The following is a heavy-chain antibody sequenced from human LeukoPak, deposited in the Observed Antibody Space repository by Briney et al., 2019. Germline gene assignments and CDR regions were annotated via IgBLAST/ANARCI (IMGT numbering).Heavy chain of an antibody. D-gene: IGHD3-3*01. CDR1: GYTFTSYY. V-gene: IGHV1-46*01. CDR3: AREEGDFWSGYPPPTGVDP. J-gene: IGHJ5*02. CDR2: INPSGGST. Sequence: ASVKVSCKASGYTFTSYYMHWVRQAPGQGLEWMGIINPSGGSTSYAQKFQGRVTMTRDTSTSTVYMELSSLRSEDTAVYYCAREEGDFWSGYPPPTGVDPWGQGTLVTVSS.